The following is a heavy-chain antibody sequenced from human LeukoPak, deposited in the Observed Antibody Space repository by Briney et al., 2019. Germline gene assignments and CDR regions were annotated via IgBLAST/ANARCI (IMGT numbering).Heavy chain of an antibody. Sequence: SETLSLTCTVSGGSISSYYWSWIRQPPGKGLEWIGYIYSIGSTNYNPSLKSRVTISVDTSKNQYSLKLSSVTAADTAVYYCAREATGTGDSSGYYPQDAFDIWGQGTMVTVSS. CDR1: GGSISSYY. V-gene: IGHV4-59*01. J-gene: IGHJ3*02. D-gene: IGHD3-22*01. CDR2: IYSIGST. CDR3: AREATGTGDSSGYYPQDAFDI.